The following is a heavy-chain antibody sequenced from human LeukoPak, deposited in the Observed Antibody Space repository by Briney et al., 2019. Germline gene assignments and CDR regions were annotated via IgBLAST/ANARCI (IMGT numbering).Heavy chain of an antibody. CDR2: IREDGSER. V-gene: IGHV3-7*01. CDR3: ASLPDYYFDY. CDR1: GFTFSSDW. D-gene: IGHD2-21*02. J-gene: IGHJ4*02. Sequence: GGSLRLSCAASGFTFSSDWMSWVRQAPGKGLGWGADIREDGSERYYVDSVNGRFTISQDNAKHSLYLQINRLSAEDTAVYYCASLPDYYFDYWGQGTLVTV.